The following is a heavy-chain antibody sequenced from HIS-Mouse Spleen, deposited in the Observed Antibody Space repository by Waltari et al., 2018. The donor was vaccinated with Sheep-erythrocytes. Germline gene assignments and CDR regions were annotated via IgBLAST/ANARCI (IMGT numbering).Heavy chain of an antibody. CDR1: GFTFSSYA. V-gene: IGHV3-30-3*01. Sequence: QVQLVESGGGVVQPGRSLRLSCAASGFTFSSYAMHWVRQAPGKGVEGVAVISYDGSNKYYADSVKGRFTISRDNSKNTLYLQMNSLRAEDTAVYYCARVRNWGFGDYFDYWGQGTLVTVSS. CDR3: ARVRNWGFGDYFDY. CDR2: ISYDGSNK. J-gene: IGHJ4*02. D-gene: IGHD7-27*01.